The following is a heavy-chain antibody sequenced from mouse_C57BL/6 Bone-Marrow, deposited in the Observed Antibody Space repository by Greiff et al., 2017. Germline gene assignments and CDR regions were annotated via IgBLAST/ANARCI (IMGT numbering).Heavy chain of an antibody. Sequence: EVQLQESGGGLVQPGGSLSLSCAASGFTFTDYYMSWVRQPPGKALEWLGFIRNKANGYTTASSASVKGRFTISRDNSQSILYLQMNALRAEDSATYYCARSPRLGGFAYWARGSLVTVSA. J-gene: IGHJ3*01. CDR1: GFTFTDYY. CDR3: ARSPRLGGFAY. CDR2: IRNKANGYTT. V-gene: IGHV7-3*01.